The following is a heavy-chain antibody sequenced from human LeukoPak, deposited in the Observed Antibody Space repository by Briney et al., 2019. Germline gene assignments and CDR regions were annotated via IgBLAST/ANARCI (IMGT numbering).Heavy chain of an antibody. J-gene: IGHJ5*02. Sequence: SETLSLTCSVSGASLSIYYWDWLRQSPRKGLGWIGYISDTGKTDSNPPRKTRVNISQDKSKKQFSLRLRSVTAADSALYYCATGYYEPFATWGPGILVTVSS. V-gene: IGHV4-59*01. D-gene: IGHD3-22*01. CDR1: GASLSIYY. CDR3: ATGYYEPFAT. CDR2: ISDTGKT.